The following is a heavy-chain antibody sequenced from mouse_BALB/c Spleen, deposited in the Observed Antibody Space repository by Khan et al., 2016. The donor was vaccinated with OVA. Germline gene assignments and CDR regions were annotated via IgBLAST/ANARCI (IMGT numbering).Heavy chain of an antibody. D-gene: IGHD4-1*01. Sequence: IQLVQSGPDLVKPGASVKMSCKASGYTFTNYVMHWVKQKPGQGHEWIGYINPVNDGIRYNEKFKGKATLTSDKSSSTAYMELSSLTSEDSAVYYCAREASNCDFSLAYWGQGTLVTVSA. CDR2: INPVNDGI. CDR1: GYTFTNYV. V-gene: IGHV1S136*01. CDR3: AREASNCDFSLAY. J-gene: IGHJ3*01.